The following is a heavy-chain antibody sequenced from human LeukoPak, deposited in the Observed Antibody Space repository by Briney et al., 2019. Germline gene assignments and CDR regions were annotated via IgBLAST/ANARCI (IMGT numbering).Heavy chain of an antibody. CDR1: GYTFTSYD. CDR2: MNPNSGNT. V-gene: IGHV1-8*01. J-gene: IGHJ4*02. CDR3: ASGYSSSLIRGY. Sequence: ASVKVSCKASGYTFTSYDINWVRQATGQGLEWMGWMNPNSGNTGYAQKFQGRVTMTRDTSISTAYMELSRLRSDDTAVYYCASGYSSSLIRGYWGQGTLVTVSS. D-gene: IGHD6-13*01.